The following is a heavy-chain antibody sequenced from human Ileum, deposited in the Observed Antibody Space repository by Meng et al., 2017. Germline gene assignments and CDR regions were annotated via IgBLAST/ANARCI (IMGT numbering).Heavy chain of an antibody. D-gene: IGHD4-17*01. CDR2: IKQDGSEE. J-gene: IGHJ4*02. CDR1: GFTFSNYW. Sequence: VLVLGPGVGSVQPGGSRILSCAVSGFTFSNYWMSWVRQAPGRGLEWVANIKQDGSEEYYVDSVKGRFTISRDNAKKSLFLQMNSLRAGDTAVYYCATRPPSSDYVGVFDYWGQGTLVTVSS. V-gene: IGHV3-7*01. CDR3: ATRPPSSDYVGVFDY.